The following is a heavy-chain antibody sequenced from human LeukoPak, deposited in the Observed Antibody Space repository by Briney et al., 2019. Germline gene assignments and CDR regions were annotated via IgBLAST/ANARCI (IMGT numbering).Heavy chain of an antibody. CDR2: MNPNSGNT. CDR1: GYTFTSYD. CDR3: ARDYCGGDCFPDY. V-gene: IGHV1-8*01. J-gene: IGHJ4*02. Sequence: ASVTVSCKASGYTFTSYDINWVRQATGQGLEWMGWMNPNSGNTGYAQKFQGRVTMTRNTSISTAYMELSRLRSDDTAVYYCARDYCGGDCFPDYWGQGTLVTVSS. D-gene: IGHD2-21*02.